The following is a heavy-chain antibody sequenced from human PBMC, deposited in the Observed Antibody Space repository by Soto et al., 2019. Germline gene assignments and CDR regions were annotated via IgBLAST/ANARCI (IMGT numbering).Heavy chain of an antibody. CDR1: GGSLSSYS. D-gene: IGHD1-26*01. Sequence: QVHLQASGPGLVKPSETLSLTCTVSGGSLSSYSWRWIRQSPGGGLEWIGNVDYSGTSNHNPSSKRRATMAARTRRNQFSLKLTSVTAADTAVYFCARDRGGEGWAGELGGLCTLITVSS. V-gene: IGHV4-59*01. CDR3: ARDRGGEGWAGEL. J-gene: IGHJ2*01. CDR2: VDYSGTS.